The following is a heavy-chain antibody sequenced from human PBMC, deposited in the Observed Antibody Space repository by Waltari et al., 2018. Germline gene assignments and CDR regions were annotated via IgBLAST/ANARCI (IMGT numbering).Heavy chain of an antibody. D-gene: IGHD2-15*01. J-gene: IGHJ4*02. CDR3: ARDLGACSGGTCYLPGDY. CDR1: GFTFSTFS. V-gene: IGHV3-48*02. Sequence: EEQLVESGGGLVQPGGSLRLSCEASGFTFSTFSMNWVRQAPGKGLEWVSYISSGITTYYADSVKGRFTISRDNAKNSLFLQMNSLRDEDTALYYCARDLGACSGGTCYLPGDYWGRGTLVTVSS. CDR2: ISSGITT.